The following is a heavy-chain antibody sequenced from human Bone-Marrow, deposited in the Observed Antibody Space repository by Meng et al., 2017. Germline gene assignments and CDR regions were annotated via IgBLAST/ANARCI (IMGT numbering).Heavy chain of an antibody. CDR3: ARDRIQLWLTRQVRAYYYYGMDV. V-gene: IGHV3-9*01. J-gene: IGHJ6*02. CDR1: GFTFDDYA. D-gene: IGHD5-18*01. Sequence: SLKISCAASGFTFDDYAMHWVRQAPGKGLEWVSGISWNSGSIGYADSVKGRFTISRDNSKNTLYLQMNSLRAEDTAVYYCARDRIQLWLTRQVRAYYYYGMDVWGQGTTVTVSS. CDR2: ISWNSGSI.